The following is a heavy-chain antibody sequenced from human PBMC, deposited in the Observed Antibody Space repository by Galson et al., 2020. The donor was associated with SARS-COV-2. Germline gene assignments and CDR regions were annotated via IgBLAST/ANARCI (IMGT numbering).Heavy chain of an antibody. CDR1: GFTFSSYA. CDR2: ISGSGGST. V-gene: IGHV3-23*01. CDR3: AKQRRSGSYPKGFDY. Sequence: GGSLRLSCAASGFTFSSYAMSWVRQAPGKGLEWVSAISGSGGSTYYADSVKGRFTISRDNSKNTLYLQMNSLRAEDTAVYYCAKQRRSGSYPKGFDYWGQGTLVTVSS. J-gene: IGHJ4*02. D-gene: IGHD1-26*01.